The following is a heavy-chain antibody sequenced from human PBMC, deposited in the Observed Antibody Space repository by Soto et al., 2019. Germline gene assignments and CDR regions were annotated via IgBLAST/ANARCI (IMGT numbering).Heavy chain of an antibody. CDR1: GGSISSGGYS. Sequence: SETLSLTCAVSGGSISSGGYSWSWIRQPPGKGLEWIGYIYHSGSTYYNPSLKSRVTISVDTSKNQFSLKLSSVTAADTAVYYCASSDGMIAATPESYDYYGMDVWGQGTTVTVSS. CDR2: IYHSGST. D-gene: IGHD2-15*01. J-gene: IGHJ6*02. V-gene: IGHV4-30-2*01. CDR3: ASSDGMIAATPESYDYYGMDV.